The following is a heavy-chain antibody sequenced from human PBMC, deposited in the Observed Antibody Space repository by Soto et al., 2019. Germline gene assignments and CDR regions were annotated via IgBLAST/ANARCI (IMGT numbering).Heavy chain of an antibody. V-gene: IGHV5-51*01. CDR2: IYPADSDT. Sequence: GESLKISCEGSGYSFPNYWIGWVRQMPGKGREWMGIIYPADSDTRYSPSSQGQVTISVDKSISTAYLQWSSLKASDTALYYCARHDFKASGSYPDAFDIWGQGTMVTVSS. CDR1: GYSFPNYW. CDR3: ARHDFKASGSYPDAFDI. D-gene: IGHD1-26*01. J-gene: IGHJ3*02.